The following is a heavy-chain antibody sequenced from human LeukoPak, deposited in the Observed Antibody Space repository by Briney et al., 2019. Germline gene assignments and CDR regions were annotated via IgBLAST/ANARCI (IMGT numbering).Heavy chain of an antibody. CDR2: IYFTGST. J-gene: IGHJ4*02. V-gene: IGHV4-39*01. D-gene: IGHD5-18*01. Sequence: PSETLSLTCSVSGASISSSGYYWGWIRQPPGKGPEWIGSIYFTGSTYYNPSLKSRVTISVDTSNNHFSLKLSSVTAADTAVYYCARRGYNYNSRYFDCWGQKTLVTVSS. CDR3: ARRGYNYNSRYFDC. CDR1: GASISSSGYY.